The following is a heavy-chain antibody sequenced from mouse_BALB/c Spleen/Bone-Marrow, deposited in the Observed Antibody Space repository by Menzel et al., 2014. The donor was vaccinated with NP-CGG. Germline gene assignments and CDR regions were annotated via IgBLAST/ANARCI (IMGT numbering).Heavy chain of an antibody. Sequence: LVESGAELVKPGASVKLSCTASGFNIKDTYMHWVKQRPEQGLEWIGRIDPANGNTKYDPKFQGKATITADTSSNTAYLQLSSLTSEDTAVYYCARAYYSNYEFAYWGQGTLVTVSA. V-gene: IGHV14-3*02. CDR2: IDPANGNT. J-gene: IGHJ3*01. CDR1: GFNIKDTY. CDR3: ARAYYSNYEFAY. D-gene: IGHD2-5*01.